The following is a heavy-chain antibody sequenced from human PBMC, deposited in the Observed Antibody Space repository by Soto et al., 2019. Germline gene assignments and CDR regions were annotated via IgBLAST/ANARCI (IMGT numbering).Heavy chain of an antibody. V-gene: IGHV4-34*01. D-gene: IGHD6-6*01. CDR3: ARAPKVSGSSQTRPDF. J-gene: IGHJ4*02. CDR1: SGSFSGYY. CDR2: ISQSGNT. Sequence: TSETLSLTCSIYSGSFSGYYWSWIRQPPGKGLEWIGEISQSGNTNYSPSLKSRVSVSIDTSKKQFSLNLASVSAADTAVYYCARAPKVSGSSQTRPDFWGQGTLVTVSS.